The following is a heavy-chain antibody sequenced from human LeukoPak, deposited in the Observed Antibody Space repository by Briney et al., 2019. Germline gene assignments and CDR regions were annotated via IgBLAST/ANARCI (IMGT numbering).Heavy chain of an antibody. V-gene: IGHV3-30*18. J-gene: IGHJ4*02. CDR2: ISYDGSNK. CDR1: GFTFSSYG. CDR3: ANADVYDSSGSYDY. Sequence: GGSLRLSCAASGFTFSSYGMHWVRQAPGKGLEWVAVISYDGSNKYYADSVKGRFTISRDNSKNTLYLQMNSLRAEDTAVYYCANADVYDSSGSYDYWGQGTLVTVSS. D-gene: IGHD3-22*01.